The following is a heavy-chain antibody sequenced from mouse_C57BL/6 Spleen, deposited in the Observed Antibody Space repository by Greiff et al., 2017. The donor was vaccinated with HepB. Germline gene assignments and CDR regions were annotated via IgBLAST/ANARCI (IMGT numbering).Heavy chain of an antibody. V-gene: IGHV1-82*01. CDR1: GYAFSSSW. CDR2: IYPGDGDT. CDR3: ARFGSSLYYAMDY. Sequence: QVQLQQSGPELVKPGASVKISCKASGYAFSSSWMNWVKQRPGKGLEWIGRIYPGDGDTNYNGKFKGKATLTADKSSSPAYMQLSSLTSEDSAVYFCARFGSSLYYAMDYWGQGTSVTVSS. J-gene: IGHJ4*01. D-gene: IGHD1-1*01.